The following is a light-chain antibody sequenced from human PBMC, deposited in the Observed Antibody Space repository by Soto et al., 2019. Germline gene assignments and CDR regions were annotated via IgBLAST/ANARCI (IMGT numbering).Light chain of an antibody. J-gene: IGKJ5*01. V-gene: IGKV1-5*03. CDR2: KAS. CDR3: QQYNSYPIT. Sequence: DIQMTQSPSTLSASVGDRVTITCRASQSISSWLAWYQQKPGKAPKLLIYKASSLESGVPSRLSGSGSGTEFTLTISSLQPDDFATYSCQQYNSYPITFGQGTRLEIK. CDR1: QSISSW.